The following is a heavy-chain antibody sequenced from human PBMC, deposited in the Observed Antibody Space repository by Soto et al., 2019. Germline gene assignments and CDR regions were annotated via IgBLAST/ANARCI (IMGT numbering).Heavy chain of an antibody. Sequence: EGSLRLSCAASGFTFSGNGMSWVRQAPGRGLEWVSAISGNGGSTYYADSVKGRFTNSRDNSKNTLWLQMNSLRAEDTAVYYCVKWDPYSSASYYFDLWGQGTLVTVSS. V-gene: IGHV3-23*01. J-gene: IGHJ4*02. D-gene: IGHD6-19*01. CDR3: VKWDPYSSASYYFDL. CDR1: GFTFSGNG. CDR2: ISGNGGST.